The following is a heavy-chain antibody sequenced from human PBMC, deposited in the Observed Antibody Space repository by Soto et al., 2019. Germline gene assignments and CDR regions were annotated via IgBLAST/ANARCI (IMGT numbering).Heavy chain of an antibody. D-gene: IGHD5-18*01. V-gene: IGHV1-2*02. CDR1: GYIFTGYY. CDR3: ARGPRKQLWVGYFDY. CDR2: INPNSDTDVT. Sequence: ASVKVSCKASGYIFTGYYIHWVRQAPGQGLEWMGWINPNSDTDVTNYAQKFRGRVTMTRDTSLTTVYMELSRLKSDDTAVYYCARGPRKQLWVGYFDYWGQGTLVTVSS. J-gene: IGHJ4*02.